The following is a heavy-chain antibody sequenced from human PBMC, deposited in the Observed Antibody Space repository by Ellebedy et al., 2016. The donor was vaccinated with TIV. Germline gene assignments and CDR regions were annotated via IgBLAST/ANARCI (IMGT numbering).Heavy chain of an antibody. CDR3: ARDEEDYGSGMYYKEGLGMDY. J-gene: IGHJ4*02. Sequence: PGGSLRLSCAASGFTFNAYAMHWVRQAPGTGLEWVAVISYDGSNKYYADSVKGRFTISRDNSKNTLYLHMNSLRVEDTAVYYCARDEEDYGSGMYYKEGLGMDYWGQGTLVTVSS. V-gene: IGHV3-30*04. CDR1: GFTFNAYA. D-gene: IGHD3-10*01. CDR2: ISYDGSNK.